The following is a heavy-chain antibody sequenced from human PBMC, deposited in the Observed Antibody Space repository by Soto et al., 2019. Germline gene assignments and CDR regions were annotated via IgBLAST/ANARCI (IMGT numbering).Heavy chain of an antibody. J-gene: IGHJ4*02. D-gene: IGHD2-21*02. V-gene: IGHV3-43*01. CDR2: ISWDGGST. Sequence: GGSLRLSXAASGFTFDDYIMHWVRQAPGKGLEWVSLISWDGGSTYYADSVKGRFTISRDNSKNSLYLQMNSLRTEDTALYYCAKDTHIVVVTAPSFDYWGQGTLVTVSS. CDR3: AKDTHIVVVTAPSFDY. CDR1: GFTFDDYI.